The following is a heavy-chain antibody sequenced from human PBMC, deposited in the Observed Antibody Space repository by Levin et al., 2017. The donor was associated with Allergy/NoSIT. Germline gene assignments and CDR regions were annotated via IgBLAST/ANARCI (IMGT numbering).Heavy chain of an antibody. J-gene: IGHJ3*02. D-gene: IGHD6-6*01. CDR2: ISYDGSNK. V-gene: IGHV3-30*07. CDR1: GFTFSSYA. CDR3: ARARLSSSSEDAFDI. Sequence: GGSLRLSCAASGFTFSSYAMHWVRQAPGKGLEWVAVISYDGSNKYYADSVKGRFTISRDNSKNTLYLQMNSLRAEDTALYHCARARLSSSSEDAFDIWGQGTMVTVSS.